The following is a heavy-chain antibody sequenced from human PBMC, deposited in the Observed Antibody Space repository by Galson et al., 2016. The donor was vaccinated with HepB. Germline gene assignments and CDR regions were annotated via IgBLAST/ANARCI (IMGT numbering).Heavy chain of an antibody. V-gene: IGHV3-30*04. CDR3: ARRGINNYYGSGSYTHLGTEYFQH. Sequence: SLRLSCAASGFTFSSYAMHWVRQAPGKGLEWVAVISYDGSNKYYADSVKGRITISRDTSKNTLYLQMNSLRAEDTAVYYCARRGINNYYGSGSYTHLGTEYFQHWGQGTLVTVSS. D-gene: IGHD3-10*01. CDR1: GFTFSSYA. CDR2: ISYDGSNK. J-gene: IGHJ1*01.